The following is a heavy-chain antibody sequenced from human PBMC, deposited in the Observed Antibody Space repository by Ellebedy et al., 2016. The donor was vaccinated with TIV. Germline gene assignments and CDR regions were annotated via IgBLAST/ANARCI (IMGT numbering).Heavy chain of an antibody. CDR2: INSDGSST. D-gene: IGHD1-26*01. CDR3: ARPYSGTYYGY. J-gene: IGHJ4*02. CDR1: GFTFSSYW. V-gene: IGHV3-74*01. Sequence: GESLKISCAASGFTFSSYWMHWVRQAPGKGLVWVSRINSDGSSTSYADSVKGRFTISRDNAKNTLYLQMNSLRAEDTAVYYCARPYSGTYYGYWGQGTLVTVSS.